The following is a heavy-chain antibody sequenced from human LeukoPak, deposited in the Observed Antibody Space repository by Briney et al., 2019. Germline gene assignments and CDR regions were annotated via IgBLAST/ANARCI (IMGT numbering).Heavy chain of an antibody. V-gene: IGHV4-59*01. CDR1: GGPISDFY. Sequence: SETLSLTCTVSGGPISDFYWSWIRQSPEKGLEWIGNIFYSGNTNYNPSLRSRVTISVDTSKKQFPLRLTSVTAADTAVYYCARLRSGSTPPPPYYYYGLDVWGQGTTVTVSS. D-gene: IGHD1-26*01. CDR2: IFYSGNT. J-gene: IGHJ6*02. CDR3: ARLRSGSTPPPPYYYYGLDV.